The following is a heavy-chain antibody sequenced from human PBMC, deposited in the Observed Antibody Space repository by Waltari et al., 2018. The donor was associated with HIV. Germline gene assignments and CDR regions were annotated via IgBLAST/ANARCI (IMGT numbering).Heavy chain of an antibody. CDR3: ARAIVVVVAATYYYYGMDV. CDR2: IYTSGST. D-gene: IGHD2-15*01. CDR1: GGSISSGSYY. Sequence: QVQLQESGPGLVKPSQTLSLTCTVSGGSISSGSYYWSWIRQPAGKGLEWIGRIYTSGSTNYNPSLKSRVTISVDTSKNQFSLKLSSVTAADTAVYYCARAIVVVVAATYYYYGMDVWGQGTTVTVSS. V-gene: IGHV4-61*02. J-gene: IGHJ6*02.